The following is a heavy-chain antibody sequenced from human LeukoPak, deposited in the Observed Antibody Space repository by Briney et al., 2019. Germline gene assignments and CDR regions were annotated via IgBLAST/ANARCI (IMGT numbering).Heavy chain of an antibody. J-gene: IGHJ4*02. D-gene: IGHD4-17*01. Sequence: GGSLRLSCAASGFTVSSNYMSWVRQAPGKGLGWVSVIYSGGSTYYADSVKGRFTISRDNSKNTLYLQMNSLRAEDTAVYYCARDQSDYAFDYWGQGTLVTVSS. V-gene: IGHV3-66*01. CDR2: IYSGGST. CDR3: ARDQSDYAFDY. CDR1: GFTVSSNY.